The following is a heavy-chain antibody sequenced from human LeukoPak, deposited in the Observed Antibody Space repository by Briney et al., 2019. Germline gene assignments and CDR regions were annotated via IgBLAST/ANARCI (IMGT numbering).Heavy chain of an antibody. CDR1: GFTFSSYA. J-gene: IGHJ3*02. CDR2: ISSSSSYI. Sequence: PGGSLRLSCAASGFTFSSYAMSWVRQAPGKGLEWVSSISSSSSYIYYADSVKGRFTISRDNAKNSLYLQMNSLRAEDTAVYYCARGYCSSTSCGAFDIWGQGTMVTVSS. D-gene: IGHD2-2*01. V-gene: IGHV3-21*01. CDR3: ARGYCSSTSCGAFDI.